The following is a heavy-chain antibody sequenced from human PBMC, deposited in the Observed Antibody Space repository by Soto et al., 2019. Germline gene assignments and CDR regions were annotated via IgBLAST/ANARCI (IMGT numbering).Heavy chain of an antibody. V-gene: IGHV3-21*01. Sequence: GGSLRLSCIGSGFTFSSYAMNWVRQAPGKGLEWVSSISSSSKYIYYTDSVKGRFTISRDNAKNSLYLQMNGLRAEDTALYYCARDPDAEYSGNYHTPRSLDSWGQGTQVTISS. CDR2: ISSSSKYI. D-gene: IGHD1-26*01. CDR3: ARDPDAEYSGNYHTPRSLDS. CDR1: GFTFSSYA. J-gene: IGHJ4*02.